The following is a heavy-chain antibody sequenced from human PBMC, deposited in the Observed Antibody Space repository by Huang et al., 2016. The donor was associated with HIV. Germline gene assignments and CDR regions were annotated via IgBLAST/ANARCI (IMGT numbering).Heavy chain of an antibody. D-gene: IGHD2-15*01. CDR1: RYNFAGYW. J-gene: IGHJ3*02. CDR2: IYFDVSDA. CDR3: ARRRRGGFDI. Sequence: EVQLVQSGAEVKRPGESLKISCKGSRYNFAGYWIGWVRQMPGKGLEWMGIIYFDVSDARYSPSLQGQVTISADTSLYSSYLQWTSLRASDTAIFYCARRRRGGFDIWGQGTLFTVSS. V-gene: IGHV5-51*03.